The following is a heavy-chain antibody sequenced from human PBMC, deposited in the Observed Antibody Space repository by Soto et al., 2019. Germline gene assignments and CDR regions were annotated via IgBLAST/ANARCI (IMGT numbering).Heavy chain of an antibody. V-gene: IGHV3-66*03. J-gene: IGHJ6*02. Sequence: GGSLILSCAASGFSITNAWMTWVRQPPGKGLEWVGRIKSNKYYADSVKGRFTISRDNSKNTLYLQMNSLRAEDTAVYYCARDLGYSYGYDYYYGMDVWGQGTTVTVSS. CDR2: IKSNK. CDR3: ARDLGYSYGYDYYYGMDV. CDR1: GFSITNAW. D-gene: IGHD5-18*01.